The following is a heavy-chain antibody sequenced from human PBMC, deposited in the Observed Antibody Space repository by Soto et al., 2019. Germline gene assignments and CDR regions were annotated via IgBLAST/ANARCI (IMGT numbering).Heavy chain of an antibody. Sequence: QVQLVQSGAEVKKPGASVKVSCKASGYTFSSYDINWVRQATGQGLEWMGWLNPNSGDTGYAQKFQGRVTLTRHTSISTAYIELSSLTSDDTAVYYCATSGGGWYLYWGQGTLVTVSS. D-gene: IGHD6-19*01. CDR2: LNPNSGDT. CDR3: ATSGGGWYLY. J-gene: IGHJ4*02. CDR1: GYTFSSYD. V-gene: IGHV1-8*01.